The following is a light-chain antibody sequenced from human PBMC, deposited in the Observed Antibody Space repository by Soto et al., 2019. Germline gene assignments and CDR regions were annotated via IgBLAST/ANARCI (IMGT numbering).Light chain of an antibody. J-gene: IGLJ1*01. CDR3: ISYTTSSTSYV. CDR2: EVS. Sequence: QSALTQPASVSGSPGQSITISCIGTSSDVGLYNYVSWYQQYPGKAPKLMIFEVSNRPSGVSNRFSGSKSGNTASLTISGLQAEDEADYYCISYTTSSTSYVFGTGTKVTVL. V-gene: IGLV2-14*01. CDR1: SSDVGLYNY.